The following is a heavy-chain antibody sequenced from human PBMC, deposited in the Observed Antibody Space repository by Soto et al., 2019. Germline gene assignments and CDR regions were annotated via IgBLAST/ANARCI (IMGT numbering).Heavy chain of an antibody. V-gene: IGHV3-9*01. CDR1: GFTFDDYA. J-gene: IGHJ4*02. Sequence: DVQLVESGGGLVQPGRSLRLSCAASGFTFDDYAMHWVRQAPGKGLEWVSGISWNSGSIGYADSVKGRFTISRDNAKNSLYLQMNSLRAEDTALYYCASPGSGGFDYWGQGTLVTVSS. CDR2: ISWNSGSI. CDR3: ASPGSGGFDY. D-gene: IGHD1-26*01.